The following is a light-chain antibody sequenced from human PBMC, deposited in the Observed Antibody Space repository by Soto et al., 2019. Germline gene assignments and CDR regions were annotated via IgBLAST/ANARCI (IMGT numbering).Light chain of an antibody. CDR2: DAS. J-gene: IGKJ3*01. V-gene: IGKV3-11*01. Sequence: EIVLTQSPATLSLSLGESATLSCRASQTVGLFLAWYQQKSGQTPRLLIYDASSRAPGIPARFSGGGSGTDFTLTISSLEPEDFAVYYCQHRSDWLGTFGPGTKVDIK. CDR1: QTVGLF. CDR3: QHRSDWLGT.